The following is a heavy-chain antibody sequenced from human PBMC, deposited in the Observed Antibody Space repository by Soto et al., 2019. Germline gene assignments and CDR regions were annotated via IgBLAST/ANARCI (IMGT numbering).Heavy chain of an antibody. Sequence: AGVHVSCKASGYTFTSYARHWVRQAPGQRLEWMGWINAGNGNTKYSQKFQGRVTITRDTSASTAYMELSSLRSEDTAVYYCARDKTYYDILTGYYTRSDAFDIWGQGTMVTVSS. CDR1: GYTFTSYA. CDR2: INAGNGNT. V-gene: IGHV1-3*01. CDR3: ARDKTYYDILTGYYTRSDAFDI. D-gene: IGHD3-9*01. J-gene: IGHJ3*02.